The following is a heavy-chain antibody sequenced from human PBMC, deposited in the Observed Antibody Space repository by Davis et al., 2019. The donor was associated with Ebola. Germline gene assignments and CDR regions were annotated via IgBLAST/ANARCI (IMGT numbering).Heavy chain of an antibody. Sequence: GESLKISCAASGFTFSSYSMNWVRQAPGKGLEWVSYISSSSSTIYYADSVKGRFTISRDNSRNTLDLQMSEVRAEDTAIYYCAKRGRQGRGTTDFDNWGQGTRVTVSS. J-gene: IGHJ4*02. V-gene: IGHV3-48*01. CDR2: ISSSSSTI. CDR3: AKRGRQGRGTTDFDN. CDR1: GFTFSSYS. D-gene: IGHD1-7*01.